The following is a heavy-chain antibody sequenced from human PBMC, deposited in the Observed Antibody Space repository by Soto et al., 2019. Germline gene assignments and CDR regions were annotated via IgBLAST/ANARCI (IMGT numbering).Heavy chain of an antibody. D-gene: IGHD3-22*01. V-gene: IGHV5-51*01. J-gene: IGHJ6*02. CDR3: ARRNYYDSSGYSPYYYYGMDV. CDR2: IYPGDSDT. CDR1: GYSFTSYW. Sequence: GESLKISCKGSGYSFTSYWIGWVRQMPGKGLEWMGIIYPGDSDTRYSPSFQGQVTISADKSISTAYLQWSSLKASDTAMYYCARRNYYDSSGYSPYYYYGMDVWGQGATVTVSS.